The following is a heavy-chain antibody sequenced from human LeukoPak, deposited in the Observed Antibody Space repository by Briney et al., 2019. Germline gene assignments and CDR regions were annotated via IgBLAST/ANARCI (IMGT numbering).Heavy chain of an antibody. J-gene: IGHJ6*03. CDR2: IYYSGST. CDR1: GGSISSHY. Sequence: PSETLSLTCTVSGGSISSHYWSWIRQPPGKGLEWIGYIYYSGSTNYNPSLKSRVTISVDTSKNQFSLKLSSVTAADTAVYYCARDRPQYSSSWYSPYYYYYMDVWGKGTTVTVSS. D-gene: IGHD6-13*01. CDR3: ARDRPQYSSSWYSPYYYYYMDV. V-gene: IGHV4-59*11.